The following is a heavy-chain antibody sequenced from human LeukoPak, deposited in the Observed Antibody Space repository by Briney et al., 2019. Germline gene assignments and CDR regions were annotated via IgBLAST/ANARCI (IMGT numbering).Heavy chain of an antibody. V-gene: IGHV4-4*02. D-gene: IGHD3-9*01. Sequence: SETLSLTCAVSGGSISSSNWWSWVRQPPGKGLEWIGEIYHSGSTNYNPYLKSRVTISVDTSKNQFSLKLSSVTAADTAVYYCARVGDYDILTGYLPESFDYWGQGTLVTVSS. CDR2: IYHSGST. CDR3: ARVGDYDILTGYLPESFDY. J-gene: IGHJ4*02. CDR1: GGSISSSNW.